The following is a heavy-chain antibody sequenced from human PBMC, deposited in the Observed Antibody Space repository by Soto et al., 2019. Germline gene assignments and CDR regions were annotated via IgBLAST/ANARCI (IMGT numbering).Heavy chain of an antibody. V-gene: IGHV3-66*01. CDR2: ISGGDTT. CDR1: GFTVSSNY. J-gene: IGHJ4*02. Sequence: GGSLRLSCVVSGFTVSSNYMSWFRQAPGKGLEWVSVISGGDTTYYADSVKGRFTISRDNSKNTLYLQMNSLGGEDTAVYYCARGLLWFGDNLKYFDYWGQGTLVTVSS. D-gene: IGHD3-10*01. CDR3: ARGLLWFGDNLKYFDY.